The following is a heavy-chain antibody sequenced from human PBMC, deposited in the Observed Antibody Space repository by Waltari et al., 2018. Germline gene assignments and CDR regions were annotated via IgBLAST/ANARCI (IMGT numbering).Heavy chain of an antibody. CDR1: GFTFTSYY. CDR3: ARVYADYYGMDV. Sequence: QVQLVQSGAEVRKPGASVNVSCETSGFTFTSYYMHGVRQAPGQGLEWIGIINPSDRRTIYAQQFRGRVTVTRDLATKTVYMELSSLRPEDTAVYYCARVYADYYGMDVWGQGTTVIVSS. J-gene: IGHJ6*02. CDR2: INPSDRRT. D-gene: IGHD2-8*01. V-gene: IGHV1-46*01.